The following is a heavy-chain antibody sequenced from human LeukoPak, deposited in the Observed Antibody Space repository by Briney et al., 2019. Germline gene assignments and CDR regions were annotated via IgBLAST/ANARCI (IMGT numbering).Heavy chain of an antibody. Sequence: PETLSLTCAVYGGSFSGYYWSWIRQPPGKGLEWIGEINHSGSTNYNPSLKSRVTISVDTSKNQFSLKLSSVTAADTAVYYCARGINCSSTSCYKGAWFDPWGQGTLVTVSS. CDR2: INHSGST. D-gene: IGHD2-2*02. CDR1: GGSFSGYY. CDR3: ARGINCSSTSCYKGAWFDP. V-gene: IGHV4-34*01. J-gene: IGHJ5*02.